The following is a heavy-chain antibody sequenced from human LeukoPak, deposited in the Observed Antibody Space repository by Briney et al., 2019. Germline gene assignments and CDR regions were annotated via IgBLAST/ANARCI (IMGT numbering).Heavy chain of an antibody. CDR3: VRGAAGGSLWFDP. CDR1: GYSFTGYW. CDR2: IYPGDSDT. Sequence: PGESLKISCEASGYSFTGYWIGWVRQMPGKGLEWMGIIYPGDSDTRYSPSFQGQVTISADKSISTAYLQWSSLEASDTAMYYCVRGAAGGSLWFDPWGQGTLVTVSS. V-gene: IGHV5-51*03. D-gene: IGHD2-15*01. J-gene: IGHJ5*02.